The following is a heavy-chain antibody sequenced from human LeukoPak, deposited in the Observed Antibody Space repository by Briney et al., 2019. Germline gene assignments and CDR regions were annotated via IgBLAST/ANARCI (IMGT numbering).Heavy chain of an antibody. CDR1: GFTVSSNY. CDR3: ARRDSSSYWFFDL. D-gene: IGHD3-22*01. J-gene: IGHJ2*01. V-gene: IGHV3-53*01. CDR2: IYSGGST. Sequence: PGGSLRLSCAASGFTVSSNYMSWVRQAPGKGLEWVSVIYSGGSTYYADSVKGRFTISRDNSKNTLYLQMNSLRAEDTAVYYCARRDSSSYWFFDLWGRGTLVTVSS.